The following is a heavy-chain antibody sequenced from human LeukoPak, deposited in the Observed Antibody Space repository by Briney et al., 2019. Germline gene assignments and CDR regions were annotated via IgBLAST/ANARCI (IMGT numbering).Heavy chain of an antibody. CDR2: MNPNSGNT. D-gene: IGHD5-24*01. V-gene: IGHV1-8*01. Sequence: ASVKVSCKASGYTFTSYDINWVRQATGQGLEWMGWMNPNSGNTGYAQKFQGRVTMTRNTSISTAYMELSSLRSGDTAVYYCARGRRRDGYNYVYWGQGTLVTVSS. CDR1: GYTFTSYD. CDR3: ARGRRRDGYNYVY. J-gene: IGHJ4*02.